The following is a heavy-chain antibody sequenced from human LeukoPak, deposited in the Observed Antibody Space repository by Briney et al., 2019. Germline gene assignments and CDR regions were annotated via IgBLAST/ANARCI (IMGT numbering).Heavy chain of an antibody. Sequence: ASVTVSFTASGYTFTIYGISWVRQAPGQGLEWMGWISAYNGNTNSAQKVQGRVTPTTDTSTSTAYMELRSLRSDDTAVYYCARQVDTSMALPDYWGQGTLVTVSS. V-gene: IGHV1-18*01. CDR2: ISAYNGNT. CDR1: GYTFTIYG. D-gene: IGHD5-18*01. CDR3: ARQVDTSMALPDY. J-gene: IGHJ4*02.